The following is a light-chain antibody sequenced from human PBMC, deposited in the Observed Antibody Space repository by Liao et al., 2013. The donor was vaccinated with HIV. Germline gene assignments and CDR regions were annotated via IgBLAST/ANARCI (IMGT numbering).Light chain of an antibody. V-gene: IGLV3-21*01. CDR3: QVWDSSSDHGV. J-gene: IGLJ3*02. Sequence: SYVLTQPPSVSVAPGETARITCGGTNIGSYGVHWYQQRPGQAPVLVIYYDSDRPSGIPERFSGSNSGNTATLTISRVEAGDEADYYCQVWDSSSDHGVFGGGTKLTVL. CDR1: NIGSYG. CDR2: YDS.